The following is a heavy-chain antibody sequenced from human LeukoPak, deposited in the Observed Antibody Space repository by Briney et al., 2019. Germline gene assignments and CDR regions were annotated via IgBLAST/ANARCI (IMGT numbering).Heavy chain of an antibody. Sequence: ASVKVSCKASGYTFTSYGISWVRQAPGQGLEWMGWISAYNGNTNYAQKLQGRVTMTTDTSTSTAYMELRSLRSDDTAVYYCARGKLLCYGELFYNWFDRWGQGTLVTVSS. CDR3: ARGKLLCYGELFYNWFDR. D-gene: IGHD3-10*01. J-gene: IGHJ5*02. V-gene: IGHV1-18*04. CDR1: GYTFTSYG. CDR2: ISAYNGNT.